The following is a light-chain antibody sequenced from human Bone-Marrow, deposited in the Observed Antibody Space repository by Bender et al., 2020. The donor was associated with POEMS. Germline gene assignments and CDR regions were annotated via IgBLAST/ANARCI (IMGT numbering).Light chain of an antibody. CDR2: DVT. Sequence: QSALTQPASVSGSPGQSITISCTGTSSDVGGYNYVSWYQQHPGKAPKLMIYDVTNRASGVSERFSGSKSGNTASLTISGLQTEDEADYYCCSYGGRTTVYVFGTGTKVTVL. CDR1: SSDVGGYNY. V-gene: IGLV2-14*01. CDR3: CSYGGRTTVYV. J-gene: IGLJ1*01.